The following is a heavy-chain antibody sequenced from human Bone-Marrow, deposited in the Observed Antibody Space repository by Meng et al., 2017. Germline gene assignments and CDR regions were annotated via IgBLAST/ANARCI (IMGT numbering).Heavy chain of an antibody. Sequence: PQMVTPSLAVRLHGVCPGRYIWRGAHSCRWTRQHPVKGLAWLGYIDYSASTYYNPYLESLVTISVDTTKNQLSLNLRSVTAADSGVYYGLRVGYSGSRVTSYYFDYWGQGTLVTVSS. V-gene: IGHV4-31*01. D-gene: IGHD1-26*01. CDR1: GRYIWRGAHS. CDR3: LRVGYSGSRVTSYYFDY. J-gene: IGHJ4*02. CDR2: IDYSAST.